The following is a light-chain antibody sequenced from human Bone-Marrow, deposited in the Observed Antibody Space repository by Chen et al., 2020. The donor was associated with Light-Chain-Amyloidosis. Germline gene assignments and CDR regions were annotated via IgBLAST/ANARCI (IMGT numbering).Light chain of an antibody. CDR3: QQSYSMSSIA. CDR2: AAS. J-gene: IGKJ5*01. V-gene: IGKV1-39*01. CDR1: QRISNY. Sequence: DIQMTQSPSSLSASVGDRVTITCRASQRISNYLNWYQQKPGKAPKLLIHAASTLQSEVPLRFSGRRSGTEVILTIRSVQPEDFAISYCQQSYSMSSIAFGQGTQLGIK.